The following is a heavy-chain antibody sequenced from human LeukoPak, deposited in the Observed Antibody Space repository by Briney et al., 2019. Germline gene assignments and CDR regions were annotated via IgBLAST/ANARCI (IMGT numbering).Heavy chain of an antibody. J-gene: IGHJ5*02. D-gene: IGHD6-13*01. Sequence: SETLSLTCTVSGGSISSYYWSWIRQPPGKGLEWIGYIYYSGSTNYNPSLKSRVTISVDTSKNQFSLKLSSVTAADTAVYYCARSVRSSWSQDNWFDPWGQGTLVTVSS. CDR1: GGSISSYY. CDR3: ARSVRSSWSQDNWFDP. V-gene: IGHV4-59*01. CDR2: IYYSGST.